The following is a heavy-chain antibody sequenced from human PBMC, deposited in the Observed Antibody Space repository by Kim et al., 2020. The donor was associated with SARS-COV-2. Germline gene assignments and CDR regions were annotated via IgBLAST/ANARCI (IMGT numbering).Heavy chain of an antibody. CDR3: TRGETFNP. CDR1: GYAFTSFD. Sequence: ASVKVSCKASGYAFTSFDINWVRQATGQGLEWMGWMNPNSGNTKYAQKFQGRVTMTRETSITTAYMELSSLRSDDTAVYYCTRGETFNPWGQGTLVTVSS. J-gene: IGHJ5*02. CDR2: MNPNSGNT. V-gene: IGHV1-8*01.